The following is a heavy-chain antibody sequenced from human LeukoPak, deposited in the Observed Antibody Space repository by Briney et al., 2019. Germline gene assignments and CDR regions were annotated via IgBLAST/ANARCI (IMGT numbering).Heavy chain of an antibody. D-gene: IGHD3-10*01. CDR2: IYTSGST. CDR3: ARDGLNTMVRGKIHYYYMDV. J-gene: IGHJ6*03. CDR1: GGSISSGSYY. Sequence: SETLSLTCTVSGGSISSGSYYWSWIRQPAGKGLEWIGRIYTSGSTHYNPSLKSRVTISVDTSKNQFSLKLSSATAADTAVYYCARDGLNTMVRGKIHYYYMDVWGKGTTVTISS. V-gene: IGHV4-61*02.